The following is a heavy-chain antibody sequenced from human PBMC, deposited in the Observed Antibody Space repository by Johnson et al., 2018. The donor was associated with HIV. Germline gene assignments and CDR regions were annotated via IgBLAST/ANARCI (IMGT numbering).Heavy chain of an antibody. J-gene: IGHJ3*02. V-gene: IGHV3-7*05. D-gene: IGHD2-2*01. CDR1: GFTFSNYW. CDR3: AREGGAAAPDAFDI. CDR2: IKQDGSEK. Sequence: MQLVESGGGLVQPGGSLRLSCAASGFTFSNYWMTWVRQAPGKGLEWVANIKQDGSEKYYVDSMKGRFTISRDNAKNSLYLQMNSLRAEDTAVYYCAREGGAAAPDAFDIWGQGTMVTVSS.